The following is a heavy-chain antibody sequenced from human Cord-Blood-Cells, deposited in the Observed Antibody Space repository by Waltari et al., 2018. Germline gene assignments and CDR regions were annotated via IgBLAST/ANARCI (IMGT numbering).Heavy chain of an antibody. Sequence: QITLKESGPTLVKPTQTLTLTCTFSGFSLSTSGVGVGWIRQPPGKALEWLAIIYWDDDKRYSPSLKSRLTITKDTSKNQVVLTMTNMDPVDTATYYCAHRRYSSGWFDYWGQGTLVTVSS. CDR2: IYWDDDK. CDR1: GFSLSTSGVG. J-gene: IGHJ4*02. V-gene: IGHV2-5*02. D-gene: IGHD6-19*01. CDR3: AHRRYSSGWFDY.